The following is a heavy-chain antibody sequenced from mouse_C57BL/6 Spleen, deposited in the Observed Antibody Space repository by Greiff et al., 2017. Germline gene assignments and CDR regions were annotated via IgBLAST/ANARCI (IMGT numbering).Heavy chain of an antibody. Sequence: EVQLQESGGGLVKPGGSLKLSCAASGFTFSSYAMSWVRQTPEKRLEWVATISDGGSYTYYPDNVKGRFTLSRDNAKNNLYLQMSHLKSEDTAMYYCARGWLPSDYWGQGTTLTVSS. D-gene: IGHD2-3*01. CDR1: GFTFSSYA. CDR3: ARGWLPSDY. J-gene: IGHJ2*01. V-gene: IGHV5-4*01. CDR2: ISDGGSYT.